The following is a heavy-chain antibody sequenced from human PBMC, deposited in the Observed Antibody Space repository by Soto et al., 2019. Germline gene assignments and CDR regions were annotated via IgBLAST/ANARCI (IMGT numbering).Heavy chain of an antibody. CDR2: IPYDGNNK. J-gene: IGHJ3*02. V-gene: IGHV3-30-3*01. D-gene: IGHD2-2*01. CDR3: TTSYCSGSSCYFGYGFDI. CDR1: GFILRGYA. Sequence: QMQLVESGGGVVQPGRSLTLSCTASGFILRGYAVHWVRQAPGKGLEWVAVIPYDGNNKDYADSVKGRFTVSRDDSKNAVYLQMIGLRAEDTAVYHCTTSYCSGSSCYFGYGFDIWGQGTMVAVSS.